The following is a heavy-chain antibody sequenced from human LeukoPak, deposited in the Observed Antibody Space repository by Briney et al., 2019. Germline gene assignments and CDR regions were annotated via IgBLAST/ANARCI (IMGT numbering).Heavy chain of an antibody. D-gene: IGHD3-22*01. CDR2: ISGSGGST. CDR3: AKDPYDSSGYYFNWFDP. J-gene: IGHJ5*02. CDR1: GFTFSSYA. V-gene: IGHV3-23*01. Sequence: PGGSLRLSCAASGFTFSSYAMSWVRQASGKGLEWVSAISGSGGSTYYADSVKGRFTISRDNSKNTLYLQMNSLRAEDTAVYYCAKDPYDSSGYYFNWFDPWGQGTLVTVSS.